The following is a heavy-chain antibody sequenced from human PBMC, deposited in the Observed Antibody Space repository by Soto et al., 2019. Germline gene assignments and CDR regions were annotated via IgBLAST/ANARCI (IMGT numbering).Heavy chain of an antibody. CDR3: AHRGGSYAVYFDY. CDR1: GFSLNTSAVG. J-gene: IGHJ4*02. Sequence: QITLKESGPTLVKPTQTLTLTCTFSGFSLNTSAVGVGWIRQPPGRALEWLALIFWDDDKRYSPSLKSRLTITKDTSQNQVVLTMTNVDPVDTATYYCAHRGGSYAVYFDYWGQGTLVTVSS. V-gene: IGHV2-5*02. CDR2: IFWDDDK. D-gene: IGHD3-16*01.